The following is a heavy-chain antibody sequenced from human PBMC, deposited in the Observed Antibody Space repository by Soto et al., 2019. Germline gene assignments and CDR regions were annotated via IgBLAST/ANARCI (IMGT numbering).Heavy chain of an antibody. CDR3: AKDRWNYDYFDF. CDR1: GFTFSSCA. D-gene: IGHD1-7*01. J-gene: IGHJ4*02. Sequence: GGPLRLSCAASGFTFSSCAMNWVRQAPGKGLEWVSTISGSGESTYYADSVKGRFTISRDNSKSTLYLQMNSLRAEDTAVYYCAKDRWNYDYFDFWGQGTLVTVSS. V-gene: IGHV3-23*01. CDR2: ISGSGEST.